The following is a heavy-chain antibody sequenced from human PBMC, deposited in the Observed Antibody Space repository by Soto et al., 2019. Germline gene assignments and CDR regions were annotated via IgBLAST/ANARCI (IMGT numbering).Heavy chain of an antibody. D-gene: IGHD6-13*01. V-gene: IGHV1-8*01. Sequence: ASVKVSCKASGYTFTSYDIIWVRKAPGRGLEWMGWMNPKNDNTASGQRFQGRVTLTRNTSITTAYMELTSLTSENTALYCCARSGGIALAYDIWGQGTMVTVSS. J-gene: IGHJ3*02. CDR3: ARSGGIALAYDI. CDR1: GYTFTSYD. CDR2: MNPKNDNT.